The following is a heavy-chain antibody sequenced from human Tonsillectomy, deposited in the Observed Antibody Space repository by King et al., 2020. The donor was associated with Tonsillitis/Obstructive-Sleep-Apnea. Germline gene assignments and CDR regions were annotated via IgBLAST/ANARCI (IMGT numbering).Heavy chain of an antibody. V-gene: IGHV3-7*04. CDR3: ARDGNTMSYDY. D-gene: IGHD3-10*02. CDR2: IKTDGTEK. Sequence: VQLVESGGGLVQPGGSLRLSCAASGFTFSSYWMSWVRQAPGKGLEWVANIKTDGTEKYYVDSVKGRFTISRDNAKNSRYLQVNSLRAEDTAVYYCARDGNTMSYDYWGQGTLVTVSS. J-gene: IGHJ4*02. CDR1: GFTFSSYW.